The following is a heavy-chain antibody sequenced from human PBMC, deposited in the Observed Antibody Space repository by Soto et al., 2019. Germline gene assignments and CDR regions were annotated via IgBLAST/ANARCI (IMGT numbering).Heavy chain of an antibody. CDR2: IYYSGST. D-gene: IGHD3-9*01. J-gene: IGHJ5*02. CDR3: AGSSTISVRYFDWFDP. Sequence: PSETLSLTCTVSGGSISSYYWSWIRQPPGKGLEWIGYIYYSGSTYYNPSLKSRVTISVDTSKNQFSLKLSSVTAADTAVYYCAGSSTISVRYFDWFDPWGQGTLVTVSS. CDR1: GGSISSYY. V-gene: IGHV4-59*06.